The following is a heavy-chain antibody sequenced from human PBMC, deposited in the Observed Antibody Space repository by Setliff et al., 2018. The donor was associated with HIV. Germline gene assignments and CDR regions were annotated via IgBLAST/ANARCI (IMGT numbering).Heavy chain of an antibody. CDR1: GGSIRTGDYY. CDR2: ISSSGNT. D-gene: IGHD2-2*01. V-gene: IGHV4-31*03. Sequence: LSLTCTVSGGSIRTGDYYWNWIRQRPGKGLEWIGYISSSGNTYSNPSLKNRLIISMDTSKNQFSLKLTAVTAADTAVYYCARLKPPYCSSRSCYWGAFDIWGQGAMVTVTS. CDR3: ARLKPPYCSSRSCYWGAFDI. J-gene: IGHJ3*02.